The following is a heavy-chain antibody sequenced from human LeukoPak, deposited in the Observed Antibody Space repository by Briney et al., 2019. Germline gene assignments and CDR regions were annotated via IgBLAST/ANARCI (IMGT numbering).Heavy chain of an antibody. J-gene: IGHJ6*03. CDR3: ATDLTPKKDYYMDV. CDR1: GYTLAELS. Sequence: ASVKVSCKVSGYTLAELSMHWVRQAPGKGLEWMGGFDPEDGETIYAQKFQGRVTMTEDTSTDTAYMELSSLRSEDTAVYYCATDLTPKKDYYMDVWGKGTTVTVSS. V-gene: IGHV1-24*01. CDR2: FDPEDGET.